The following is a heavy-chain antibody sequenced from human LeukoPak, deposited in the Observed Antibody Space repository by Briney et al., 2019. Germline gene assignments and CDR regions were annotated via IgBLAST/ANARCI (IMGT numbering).Heavy chain of an antibody. CDR1: GFSFSTYW. J-gene: IGHJ4*02. CDR2: IRQDGSEK. CDR3: ARVEASGYDYGAFDY. V-gene: IGHV3-7*01. D-gene: IGHD5-12*01. Sequence: PGGSLRLSCETSGFSFSTYWMSWVRQAPGKGLEWVANIRQDGSEKYYVDSVKGRFTISRDNAENTLYLQMNSLRAEDTAVYYCARVEASGYDYGAFDYWGQGTLVTVSS.